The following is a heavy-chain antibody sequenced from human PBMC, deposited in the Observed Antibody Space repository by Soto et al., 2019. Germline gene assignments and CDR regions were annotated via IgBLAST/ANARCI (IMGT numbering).Heavy chain of an antibody. CDR3: ARGRRITIFGVVTNYWYFDL. D-gene: IGHD3-3*01. V-gene: IGHV1-8*01. CDR1: GYTFTSYD. Sequence: QVQLVQSGAEVKKPGASVKVSCKASGYTFTSYDINWVRQATGQGLEWMGWMNPNSGNTGYAQKFQGRGTMTRDTYISKAYMELSRLRSEDTAVYYCARGRRITIFGVVTNYWYFDLWGRGTLVTVSS. J-gene: IGHJ2*01. CDR2: MNPNSGNT.